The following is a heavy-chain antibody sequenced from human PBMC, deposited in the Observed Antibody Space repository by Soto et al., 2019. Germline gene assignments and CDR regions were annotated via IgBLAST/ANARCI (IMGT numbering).Heavy chain of an antibody. V-gene: IGHV1-69*01. D-gene: IGHD4-17*01. CDR3: ARRDALDYLLKFSGMDV. CDR1: GGTFSSYA. Sequence: QVQLVQSGAEVKKPGSSVKVSCKASGGTFSSYAISWVRQAPGQGLEWMGGIIPIFGTANYAQTFQGRVTITADESTSTAYMELSSLRSEDTAVYYCARRDALDYLLKFSGMDVWGQGTTVTVSS. CDR2: IIPIFGTA. J-gene: IGHJ6*02.